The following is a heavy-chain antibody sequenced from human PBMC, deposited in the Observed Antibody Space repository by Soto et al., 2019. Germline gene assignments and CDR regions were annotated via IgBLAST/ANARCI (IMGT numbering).Heavy chain of an antibody. Sequence: PGGSLRLSCTATGFTFRSNAMSWVRQAPGKGLEWVSAISGSGISTSDADSVKGRFTISRDNSKNTLYLQMNSLRAEDTAVYYCARTLYGDNVDYWGQGTLVTVSS. CDR2: ISGSGIST. CDR3: ARTLYGDNVDY. V-gene: IGHV3-23*01. J-gene: IGHJ4*02. CDR1: GFTFRSNA. D-gene: IGHD4-17*01.